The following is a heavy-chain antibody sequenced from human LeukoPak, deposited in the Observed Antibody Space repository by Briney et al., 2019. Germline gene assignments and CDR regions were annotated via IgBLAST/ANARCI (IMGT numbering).Heavy chain of an antibody. D-gene: IGHD2-21*02. CDR3: ARYCGGDCPDYYYYGMDV. V-gene: IGHV4-30-4*01. J-gene: IGHJ6*02. Sequence: PSETLSLTCTVSGGSISSGDYYWSWFRQPPGKGLEWIGFFYYSGSTYYNPSLKSRVTISVDTSKNQFSLKLSSVTAADTAVYYCARYCGGDCPDYYYYGMDVWGQGTTVTVSS. CDR2: FYYSGST. CDR1: GGSISSGDYY.